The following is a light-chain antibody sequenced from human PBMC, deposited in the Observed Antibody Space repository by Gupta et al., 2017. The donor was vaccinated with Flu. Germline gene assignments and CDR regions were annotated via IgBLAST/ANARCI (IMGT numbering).Light chain of an antibody. Sequence: GTLTLSPGARATRSCRSSQSVRSSYLAWYQEKPGQSPGLLIYRASSWAIGFPDRFSGSGSGTEFALTVSRLEPEDFAVYYCQHDYSSLYAFGPGTKLEIK. J-gene: IGKJ2*01. CDR3: QHDYSSLYA. V-gene: IGKV3-20*01. CDR1: QSVRSSY. CDR2: RAS.